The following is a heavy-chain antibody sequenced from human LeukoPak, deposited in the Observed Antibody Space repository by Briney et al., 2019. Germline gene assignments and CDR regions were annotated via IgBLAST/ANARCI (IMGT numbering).Heavy chain of an antibody. CDR2: ISGSGGST. J-gene: IGHJ4*02. D-gene: IGHD4-17*01. CDR1: GFAFDDYG. CDR3: AKWRGFTTAAFDY. V-gene: IGHV3-23*01. Sequence: GGSLRLSCAASGFAFDDYGMSWVRQAPGKGLEWVSAISGSGGSTYYADSVKGRFTISRDNSKNTLYLQMNSLRAEDTAVYYCAKWRGFTTAAFDYWGQGTLVTVSS.